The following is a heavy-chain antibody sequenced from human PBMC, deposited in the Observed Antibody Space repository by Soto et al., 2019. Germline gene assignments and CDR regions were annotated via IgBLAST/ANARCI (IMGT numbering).Heavy chain of an antibody. CDR2: TYYRSKWYN. J-gene: IGHJ4*02. CDR3: ARSQSGDLDY. V-gene: IGHV6-1*01. D-gene: IGHD1-26*01. CDR1: GDSVSSNSAA. Sequence: SQTLSLTCAISGDSVSSNSAAWNSIRQSPSRGLEWLGRTYYRSKWYNGYAIFVKSRITINPDTSKNQFSLQLNSVTPDDTAVYYCARSQSGDLDYWGRGTLVTVSS.